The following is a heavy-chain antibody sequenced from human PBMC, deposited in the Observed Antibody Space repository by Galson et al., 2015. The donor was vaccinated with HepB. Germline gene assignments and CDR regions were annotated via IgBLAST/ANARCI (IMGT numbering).Heavy chain of an antibody. CDR1: GFTFSSYG. CDR3: AKDPTRYGETFDY. Sequence: SLRLSCAASGFTFSSYGMHWVRQAPGKGLEWVAVISYDGSNKYYADSVKGRFTISRDNSKNTLYLQMNSLRAEDTAVYYCAKDPTRYGETFDYWGQGTLVTVSS. V-gene: IGHV3-30*18. CDR2: ISYDGSNK. J-gene: IGHJ4*02. D-gene: IGHD4-17*01.